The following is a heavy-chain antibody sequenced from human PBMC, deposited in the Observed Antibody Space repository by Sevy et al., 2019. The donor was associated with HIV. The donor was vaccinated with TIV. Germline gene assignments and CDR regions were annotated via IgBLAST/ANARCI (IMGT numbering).Heavy chain of an antibody. CDR1: GFTFSSYA. CDR2: ISYDGSNK. J-gene: IGHJ4*02. CDR3: ARDSDDYVWGSNKPPNY. V-gene: IGHV3-30-3*01. D-gene: IGHD3-16*01. Sequence: GGSLRLSCAASGFTFSSYAMHWVHQAPGKGLEWVAVISYDGSNKYYADPVKGRFTISRDNSKNTQYLQMNSLRAEDTAVYYCARDSDDYVWGSNKPPNYWGQGTLVTVSS.